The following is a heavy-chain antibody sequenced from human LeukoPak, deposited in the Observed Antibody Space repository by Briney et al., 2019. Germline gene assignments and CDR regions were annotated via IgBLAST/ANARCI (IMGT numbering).Heavy chain of an antibody. V-gene: IGHV5-51*01. CDR1: GYSFTSYW. Sequence: GESLKISCKGSGYSFTSYWIAWVRQMPGKGLEWMGSVYPGDADTRYSPSFQGQVTISADKSISTAYLQWSSLKTSDTTMYSRARRSGGPFDPWGQGTLVTVSS. CDR2: VYPGDADT. D-gene: IGHD3-16*01. CDR3: ARRSGGPFDP. J-gene: IGHJ5*02.